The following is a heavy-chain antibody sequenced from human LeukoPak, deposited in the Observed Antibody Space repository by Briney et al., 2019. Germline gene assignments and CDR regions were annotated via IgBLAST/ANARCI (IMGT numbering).Heavy chain of an antibody. D-gene: IGHD4-17*01. CDR3: ARCEYGDYGDY. V-gene: IGHV3-11*06. CDR1: GFTFSDYY. CDR2: ISSSSSYT. Sequence: GGSLRLSCAASGFTFSDYYMSWIRQAPGKRLEWVSYISSSSSYTNYADSVKGRLTISRDNAKNSLYLQINSLRAEDTAVYYCARCEYGDYGDYWGQGTLVTVSS. J-gene: IGHJ4*02.